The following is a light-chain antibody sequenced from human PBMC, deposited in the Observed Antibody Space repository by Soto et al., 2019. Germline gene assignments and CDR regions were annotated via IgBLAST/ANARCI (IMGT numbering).Light chain of an antibody. Sequence: DIQVTQSPSSLSASVGDRVTITCRASQDISTYLAWYQQKPGKAPKLLIFAASTLQSGVPPRFIGSGSGTDFTLTISNLQPEDFATYYCQQGTALMYTFGQGTKLEIK. CDR3: QQGTALMYT. CDR2: AAS. V-gene: IGKV1D-12*01. J-gene: IGKJ2*01. CDR1: QDISTY.